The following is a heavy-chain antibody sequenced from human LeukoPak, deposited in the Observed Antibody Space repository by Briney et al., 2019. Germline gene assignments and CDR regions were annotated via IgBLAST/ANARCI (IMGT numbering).Heavy chain of an antibody. J-gene: IGHJ4*02. CDR2: INPGAGNT. CDR1: GYTFTSYY. V-gene: IGHV1-46*01. Sequence: ASVKVSCKASGYTFTSYYMHWVRQAPGQGLEWMGIINPGAGNTNYAQKFQGRVTMTGDTSTSTVYMELSSLRSEDTAVYYCARAMATTRKLLDYWGQGTLVTVPS. CDR3: ARAMATTRKLLDY. D-gene: IGHD5-24*01.